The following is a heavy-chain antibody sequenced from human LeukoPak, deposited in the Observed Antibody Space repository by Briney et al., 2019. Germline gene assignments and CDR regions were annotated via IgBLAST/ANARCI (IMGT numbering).Heavy chain of an antibody. V-gene: IGHV4-38-2*01. CDR2: INHSGST. Sequence: SETLSLTCAVSGYSISSGYYWGWIRQPPGKGLEWIGEINHSGSTNYNPSLKSRVTISVDTSKNQFSLKLSSVTAADTAVYYCARGGYCGGDCYSPLGFDPWGQGTLVTVSS. CDR1: GYSISSGYY. CDR3: ARGGYCGGDCYSPLGFDP. J-gene: IGHJ5*02. D-gene: IGHD2-21*02.